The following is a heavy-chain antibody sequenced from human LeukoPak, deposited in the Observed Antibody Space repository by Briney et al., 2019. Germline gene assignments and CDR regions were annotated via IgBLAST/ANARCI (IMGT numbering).Heavy chain of an antibody. Sequence: SVKVSCKASGGTFSSYAISWARQAPGQGLEWMGRIIPIFGTANYAQKFQGRVTITADKATSTAYMELTRLRSEDTAVYYCAREEEDYGDYGSPWGQGTLVTVSS. V-gene: IGHV1-69*06. CDR1: GGTFSSYA. CDR2: IIPIFGTA. J-gene: IGHJ4*02. D-gene: IGHD4-17*01. CDR3: AREEEDYGDYGSP.